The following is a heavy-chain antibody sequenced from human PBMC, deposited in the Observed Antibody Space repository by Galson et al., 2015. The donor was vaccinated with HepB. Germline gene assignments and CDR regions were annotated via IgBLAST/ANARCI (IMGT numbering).Heavy chain of an antibody. D-gene: IGHD6-19*01. CDR3: ARGRRGRIAVAGTVGWFDP. CDR1: GYTFTSYA. Sequence: SVKVSCKASGYTFTSYAMNWVRQAPGQGLEWMGWINTNTGNPTYAQGFTGRFVFSLDTSVSTAYLQISSLKAEDTAVYYCARGRRGRIAVAGTVGWFDPWGQGTLVTVSS. V-gene: IGHV7-4-1*02. CDR2: INTNTGNP. J-gene: IGHJ5*02.